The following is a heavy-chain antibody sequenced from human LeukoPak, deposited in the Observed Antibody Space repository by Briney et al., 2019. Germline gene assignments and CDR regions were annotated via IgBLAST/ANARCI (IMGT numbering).Heavy chain of an antibody. V-gene: IGHV4-34*01. D-gene: IGHD2-2*01. CDR2: INHSGST. J-gene: IGHJ6*02. CDR3: ARDRIYCSSTSCRGRGMDV. CDR1: GGSFSGYY. Sequence: SETLSLTCAVYGGSFSGYYWSWIRQPPGKGLEWIGEINHSGSTNYNPSLKSRVTISVDTSKNQFSLKLSSVNAADTAVYYCARDRIYCSSTSCRGRGMDVWGQGTAVTVSS.